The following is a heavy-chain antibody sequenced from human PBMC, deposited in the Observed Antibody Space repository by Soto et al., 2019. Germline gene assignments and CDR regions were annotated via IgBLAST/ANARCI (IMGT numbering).Heavy chain of an antibody. J-gene: IGHJ6*02. V-gene: IGHV5-51*01. CDR1: GYSFTSYW. Sequence: GEALKISCKGSGYSFTSYWIGWVRQMPGKGLEWMGIIYPGDSDTRYSPSFQGQVTISADKSISTAYLQWSSLKASDTAMYYCAISSTDGYYYYYGMDVWGQGTTVTVSS. CDR3: AISSTDGYYYYYGMDV. CDR2: IYPGDSDT.